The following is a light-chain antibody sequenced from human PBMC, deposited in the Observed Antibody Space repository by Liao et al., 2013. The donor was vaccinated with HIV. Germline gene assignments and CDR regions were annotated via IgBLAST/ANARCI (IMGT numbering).Light chain of an antibody. CDR3: QAWDSSTDVV. J-gene: IGLJ2*01. CDR1: DLGNKY. V-gene: IGLV3-1*01. CDR2: QDS. Sequence: SYELTQPPSVSVSPGQTASITCFGEDLGNKYVCWYQQRPGQSPVLVIYQDSKRPSGIPERFSGSNSGNTATLTISGTQAMDEADYYCQAWDSSTDVVFGGGTKLTVL.